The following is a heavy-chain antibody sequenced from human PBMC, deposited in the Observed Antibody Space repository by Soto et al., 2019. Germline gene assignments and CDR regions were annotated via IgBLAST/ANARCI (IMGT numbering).Heavy chain of an antibody. V-gene: IGHV3-48*01. D-gene: IGHD2-15*01. J-gene: IGHJ4*02. CDR3: ALRDCPL. Sequence: EVQLVESGGGLVQPGGSLRLSCAASGFSFSTYSMNWVRQAPGEGLEWISYISSSSNTIYYADSVKGRFTISRDNAKNSLYLQMNSLRAEDTAVYYCALRDCPLGGQGTLVTVSS. CDR1: GFSFSTYS. CDR2: ISSSSNTI.